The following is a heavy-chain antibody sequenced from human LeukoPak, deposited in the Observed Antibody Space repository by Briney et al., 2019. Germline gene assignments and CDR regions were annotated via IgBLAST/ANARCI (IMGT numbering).Heavy chain of an antibody. V-gene: IGHV3-30*18. CDR2: LSYDGNHK. J-gene: IGHJ4*02. D-gene: IGHD1-26*01. Sequence: GGSLRLSCAGSGFIFSSYGMHWVRQAPGKGLEWLAVLSYDGNHKYYADSVKGRFTISRDNSKNTLFLQMNSLRAEDTAVYYCAKDDRRLVGATDYWGQGTLVTVSS. CDR3: AKDDRRLVGATDY. CDR1: GFIFSSYG.